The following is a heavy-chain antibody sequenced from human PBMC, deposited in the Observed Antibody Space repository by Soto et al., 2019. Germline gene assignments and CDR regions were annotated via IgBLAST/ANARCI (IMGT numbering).Heavy chain of an antibody. D-gene: IGHD2-2*01. J-gene: IGHJ5*02. CDR2: IFSNDDK. CDR3: ALIKDCSRTDCFLASFDP. CDR1: GLSLNHGRLG. V-gene: IGHV2-26*01. Sequence: QVTLKESGPVLVKPTETLTLTCTVSGLSLNHGRLGVSWIRQPPGKALEWLAHIFSNDDKSYSTSLKSRLTISMDTSRSHVVLTMTNMDPVDSATYYCALIKDCSRTDCFLASFDPWGQGALVTVSS.